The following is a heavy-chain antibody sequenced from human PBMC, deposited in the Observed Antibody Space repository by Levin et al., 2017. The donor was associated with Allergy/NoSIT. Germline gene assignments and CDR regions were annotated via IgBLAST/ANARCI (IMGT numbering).Heavy chain of an antibody. CDR1: GFTFSSYW. CDR3: AKDNWAQRHIDAFDV. D-gene: IGHD7-27*01. V-gene: IGHV3-7*01. CDR2: IRQDGSEK. Sequence: GGSLRLSCAASGFTFSSYWMSWVRQVPGKGLEWVANIRQDGSEKKYVGSVKGRFTISRDNAKNSVYLQMNSLRVEDTAVYYCAKDNWAQRHIDAFDVWGRGTMVTVSS. J-gene: IGHJ3*01.